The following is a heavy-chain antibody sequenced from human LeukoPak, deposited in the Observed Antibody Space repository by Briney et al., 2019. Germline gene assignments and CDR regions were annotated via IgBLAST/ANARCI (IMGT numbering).Heavy chain of an antibody. Sequence: SETLSLTCTVSGGSISSSSYYWGWIRQPPGKGLEWIGSIYYSGTTYYNPSLKTRVTISVDTSKNQFSLRLSSLTAADTAVYYCARQGGPGIDGMDGWGQGTTVTVSS. J-gene: IGHJ6*02. V-gene: IGHV4-39*01. CDR1: GGSISSSSYY. CDR3: ARQGGPGIDGMDG. CDR2: IYYSGTT. D-gene: IGHD2-15*01.